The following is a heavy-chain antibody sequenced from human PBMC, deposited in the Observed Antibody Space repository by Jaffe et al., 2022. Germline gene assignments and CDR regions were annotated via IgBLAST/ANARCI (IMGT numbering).Heavy chain of an antibody. CDR3: APSITMVQGVIIMALDY. D-gene: IGHD3-10*01. CDR1: GYTFTGYY. Sequence: QVQLVQSGAEVKKPGASVKVSCKASGYTFTGYYMHWVRQAPGQGLEWMGRINPNSGGTNYAQKFQGRVTMTRDTSISTAYMELSRLRSDDTAVYYCAPSITMVQGVIIMALDYWGQGTLVTVSS. V-gene: IGHV1-2*06. J-gene: IGHJ4*02. CDR2: INPNSGGT.